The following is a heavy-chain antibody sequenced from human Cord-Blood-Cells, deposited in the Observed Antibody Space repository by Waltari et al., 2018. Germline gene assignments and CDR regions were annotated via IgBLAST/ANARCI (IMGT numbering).Heavy chain of an antibody. Sequence: QVQLQQWGAGPVKPAGTLSLTCAAYGGSFRGYSWSGVRQRAGKGLEWIGEINQSGSTNYNPSLKSRITISVDTSKNQFSRKLSSVTGADTAVYCCATRHGYSSSWYYFQHWGQGTLVTVSS. CDR2: INQSGST. CDR1: GGSFRGYS. V-gene: IGHV4-34*01. J-gene: IGHJ1*01. CDR3: ATRHGYSSSWYYFQH. D-gene: IGHD6-13*01.